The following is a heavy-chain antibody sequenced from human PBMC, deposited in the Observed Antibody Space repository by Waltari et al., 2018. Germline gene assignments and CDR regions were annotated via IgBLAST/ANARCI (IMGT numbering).Heavy chain of an antibody. CDR1: GGSISSSSYY. CDR2: IYYSGST. Sequence: QLQLQESGPGLVKPSETLSLTCTVSGGSISSSSYYWGWIRQPPGKGLEWIGSIYYSGSTYYNPSLKSRVTISVDTSKNQFSLKLSSVTAADTAVYYCARLGPITFGGAPTVGDYWGQGTLVTVSS. V-gene: IGHV4-39*01. CDR3: ARLGPITFGGAPTVGDY. D-gene: IGHD3-16*01. J-gene: IGHJ4*02.